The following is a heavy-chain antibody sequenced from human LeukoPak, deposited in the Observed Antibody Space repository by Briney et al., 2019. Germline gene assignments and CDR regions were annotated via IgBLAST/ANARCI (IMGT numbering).Heavy chain of an antibody. Sequence: GGSLKLSCAASGFTFSGSAMHWIRQAPGKGLEWISYISGGSGPRYYADSVKGRFTISRDNSKNSLFLQMNTLRADDTAVYYCARGDLFGNYFDSWGQGTLVAVSS. D-gene: IGHD3-10*01. CDR1: GFTFSGSA. CDR3: ARGDLFGNYFDS. CDR2: ISGGSGPR. V-gene: IGHV3-48*01. J-gene: IGHJ4*02.